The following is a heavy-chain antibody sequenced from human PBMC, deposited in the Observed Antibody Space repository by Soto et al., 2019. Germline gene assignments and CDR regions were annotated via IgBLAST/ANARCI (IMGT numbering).Heavy chain of an antibody. CDR2: IIPIFGTA. V-gene: IGHV1-69*13. J-gene: IGHJ4*02. Sequence: SVKVSCKASGGTFSSYAISWVRQAPGQGLEWMGGIIPIFGTANYAQKFQGRVTITADESTSTAYMELSSLGSEDTAVYYWAGGFGYDSSGYYPFGYWGQGTLVTVSS. D-gene: IGHD3-22*01. CDR1: GGTFSSYA. CDR3: AGGFGYDSSGYYPFGY.